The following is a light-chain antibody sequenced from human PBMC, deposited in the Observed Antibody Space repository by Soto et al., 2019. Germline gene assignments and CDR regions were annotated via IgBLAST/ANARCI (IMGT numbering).Light chain of an antibody. Sequence: EIVLTPSPGTLSLSPGERATLSCRARQSVSSNYLAWYQHTPGQAPRLLIDVASSRATGIPERFSGRGSGTDFTLPIRRVAPEDFAVYYCQQYGSSPLTCGGGTKVAI. J-gene: IGKJ4*01. CDR2: VAS. CDR1: QSVSSNY. CDR3: QQYGSSPLT. V-gene: IGKV3-20*01.